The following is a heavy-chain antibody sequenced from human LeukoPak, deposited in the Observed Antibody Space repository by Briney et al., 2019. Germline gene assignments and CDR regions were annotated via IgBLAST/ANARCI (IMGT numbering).Heavy chain of an antibody. V-gene: IGHV3-43*02. CDR3: AKDIQRYFDCIDF. Sequence: PGGSLRLSCAASGFNFNDYAMHWVRQTPGKGLEWVSLIGGEGAPTYYADSVKGRFTISRDNRNNSLYLQMNSLRTEDTALYYCAKDIQRYFDCIDFWGQGTLVTVSS. D-gene: IGHD3-9*01. J-gene: IGHJ4*02. CDR1: GFNFNDYA. CDR2: IGGEGAPT.